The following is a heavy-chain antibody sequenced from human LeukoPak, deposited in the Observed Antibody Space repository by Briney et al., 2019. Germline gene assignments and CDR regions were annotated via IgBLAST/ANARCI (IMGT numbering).Heavy chain of an antibody. CDR3: ARAVAGTEGWFNS. V-gene: IGHV6-1*01. CDR1: GDIVSSDSAA. CDR2: TYYRSKWYN. D-gene: IGHD6-19*01. J-gene: IGHJ5*01. Sequence: SQTLSLTFAISGDIVSSDSAAWNWIRQSPSRGLEWLGRTYYRSKWYNDYAVSVKSRITINPDTSKNQFSLQQNSVTPEDTAVYYCARAVAGTEGWFNSWGQGTLVTVSS.